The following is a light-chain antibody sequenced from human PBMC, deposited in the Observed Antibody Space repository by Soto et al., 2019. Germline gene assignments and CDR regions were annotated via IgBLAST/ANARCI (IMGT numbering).Light chain of an antibody. J-gene: IGKJ2*01. V-gene: IGKV3-11*01. CDR2: DAS. CDR1: QSVSSY. CDR3: QQRFNWPRFT. Sequence: EIVLTQSPATLSLSPGERATLSCRASQSVSSYLAWYQQKPGQAPRLLIYDASNRATGIPARFSGGGSGTDFILTISSLEPEDVAVYYCQQRFNWPRFTFGQGTKLEIK.